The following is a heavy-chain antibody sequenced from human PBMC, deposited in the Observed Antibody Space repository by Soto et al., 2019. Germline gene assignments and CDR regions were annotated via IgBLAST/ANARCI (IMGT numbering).Heavy chain of an antibody. Sequence: EVQLLESGGGLVQPGGSLRLSCATSGFTFSNYAMSWVRQAPGKGLEWISAISGGGGSTYYADSVKGRFTISRDNPRNTLYVRMNSLRAEDTAVYYCAKDRWQTAMVSTDAFDVWGQGTMVTVSS. D-gene: IGHD5-18*01. CDR3: AKDRWQTAMVSTDAFDV. J-gene: IGHJ3*01. CDR2: ISGGGGST. V-gene: IGHV3-23*01. CDR1: GFTFSNYA.